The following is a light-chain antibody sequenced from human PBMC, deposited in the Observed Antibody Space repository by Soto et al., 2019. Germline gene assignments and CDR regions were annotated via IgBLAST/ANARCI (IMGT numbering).Light chain of an antibody. CDR1: SSNIGSND. Sequence: SVLTQPPSVSAAPGQKVTISYSGKSSNIGSNDVSWYQQLPGKAPKLLIYENSQRPSGIPDRFSGSKSGTSATLGITGLQTGDEADYYCGTWDSSLIALFGTGTKVTVL. CDR3: GTWDSSLIAL. CDR2: ENS. V-gene: IGLV1-51*02. J-gene: IGLJ1*01.